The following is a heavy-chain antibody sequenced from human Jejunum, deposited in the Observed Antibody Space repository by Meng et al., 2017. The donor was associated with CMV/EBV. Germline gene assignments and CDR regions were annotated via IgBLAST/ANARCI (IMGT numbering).Heavy chain of an antibody. V-gene: IGHV3-20*03. J-gene: IGHJ5*02. Sequence: GFIFDDYGRSWVRQVPGKGREWVASVNWDGGRADYADSVKGRFSISRDNDKKSLFLHMNSLRADDTAFYYCARAGPQGGATSVWFNPWGQGTLVTVSS. CDR1: GFIFDDYG. CDR3: ARAGPQGGATSVWFNP. D-gene: IGHD1-26*01. CDR2: VNWDGGRA.